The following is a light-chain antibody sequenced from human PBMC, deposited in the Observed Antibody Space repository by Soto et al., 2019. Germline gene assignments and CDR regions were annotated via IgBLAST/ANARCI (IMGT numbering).Light chain of an antibody. CDR1: QSVSSY. J-gene: IGKJ5*01. CDR2: GAS. V-gene: IGKV3-20*01. Sequence: VLTQSPATLSLSPGETATLSCRASQSVSSYLAWYQQKPGQAPRLPIYGASSRPTGIPDRFSGSGSGTDFTLTISRLEPEDFAVYYCQQYGSSSTFGQGTRLEIK. CDR3: QQYGSSST.